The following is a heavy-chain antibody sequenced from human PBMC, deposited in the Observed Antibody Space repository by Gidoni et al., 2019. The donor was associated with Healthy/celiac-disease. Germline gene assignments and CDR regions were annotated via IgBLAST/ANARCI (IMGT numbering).Heavy chain of an antibody. J-gene: IGHJ5*02. CDR1: GGSITSSSYY. V-gene: IGHV4-39*01. Sequence: QLQLQESGPGLVKPSATLSLTCTVSGGSITSSSYYWGWIRQPPGKGLEWIGSIYYSGSTYYNPSLKSRVTISVDTSKNQFSLKLSSVTAADTAVYYCALGSVYNWFDPWGQGTLVTVSS. CDR3: ALGSVYNWFDP. CDR2: IYYSGST. D-gene: IGHD7-27*01.